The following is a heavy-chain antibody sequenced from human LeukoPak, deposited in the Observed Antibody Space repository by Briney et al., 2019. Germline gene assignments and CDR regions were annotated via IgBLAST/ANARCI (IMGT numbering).Heavy chain of an antibody. CDR2: INSDGSST. CDR3: AREYSSSRLDY. CDR1: GFTFSSYW. D-gene: IGHD6-6*01. J-gene: IGHJ4*02. Sequence: GGSLRLSCAASGFTFSSYWMRWVRQAPGKGLVWVSRINSDGSSTSYADSVKGRFTISRDNAKNTLYLQMNSLRAEDTAVYYCAREYSSSRLDYWGQGTLVTVSS. V-gene: IGHV3-74*01.